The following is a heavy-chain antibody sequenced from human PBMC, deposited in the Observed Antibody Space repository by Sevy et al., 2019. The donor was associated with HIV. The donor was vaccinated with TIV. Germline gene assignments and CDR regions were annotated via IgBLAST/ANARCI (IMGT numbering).Heavy chain of an antibody. J-gene: IGHJ4*02. CDR2: IYTRGST. CDR3: ARDGGNWDYDY. CDR1: GGSISSYY. Sequence: SETLSLTCTVSGGSISSYYGIWMRQPAGKALEWFGRIYTRGSTHYNPSLKTRVTMSVDTSKNQFSLKLSSVTAADTAVYYCARDGGNWDYDYWGQGTLVTVSS. D-gene: IGHD7-27*01. V-gene: IGHV4-4*07.